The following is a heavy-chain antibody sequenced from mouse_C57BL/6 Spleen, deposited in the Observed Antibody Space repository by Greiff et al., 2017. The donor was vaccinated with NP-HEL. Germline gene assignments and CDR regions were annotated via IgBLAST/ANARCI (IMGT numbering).Heavy chain of an antibody. Sequence: VQLVESGAELVKPGASVKLSCKASGYTFTEYTIHWVKQRSGQGLEWIGWFYPGSGSIKYNEKFKDKATLTADKSSSTVYMALSRLNSEDSAVYFCERHEGGKPSYWYFDVWGTGTTVTVSS. CDR2: FYPGSGSI. J-gene: IGHJ1*03. CDR1: GYTFTEYT. V-gene: IGHV1-62-2*01. D-gene: IGHD2-1*01. CDR3: ERHEGGKPSYWYFDV.